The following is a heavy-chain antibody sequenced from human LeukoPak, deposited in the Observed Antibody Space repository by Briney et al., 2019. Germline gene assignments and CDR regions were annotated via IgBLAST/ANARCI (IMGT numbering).Heavy chain of an antibody. Sequence: GGSLRLSCAASGFTFSSYGMHWVRQAPGKGLEWVANMKQDGSEKYYVDSVKGRFTISRDNAKNSLYLQMNSLRAEDTAVYYCASIWFGELDAFDIWGQGTMVTVSS. D-gene: IGHD3-10*01. CDR3: ASIWFGELDAFDI. V-gene: IGHV3-7*01. CDR2: MKQDGSEK. CDR1: GFTFSSYG. J-gene: IGHJ3*02.